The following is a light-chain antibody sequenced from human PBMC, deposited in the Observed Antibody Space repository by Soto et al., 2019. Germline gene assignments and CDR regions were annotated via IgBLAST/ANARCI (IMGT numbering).Light chain of an antibody. CDR1: QSAGTN. Sequence: EIVITQAPATLTVSPGERATLSCRASQSAGTNLAWYQQKPGQAPRLLIHGAFTRATGIPARFSGSGSGTELTITISSLKSEDGEVFYCQQYNQWPITFGQGTRLEIK. CDR3: QQYNQWPIT. J-gene: IGKJ5*01. V-gene: IGKV3-15*01. CDR2: GAF.